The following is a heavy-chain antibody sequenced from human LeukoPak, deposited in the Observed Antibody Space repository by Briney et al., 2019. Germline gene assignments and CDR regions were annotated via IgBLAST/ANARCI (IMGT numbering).Heavy chain of an antibody. CDR2: ISSSGSTI. Sequence: GGSLRLSCAASGFTFSDYYMSWIRQAPGKGLEWVSYISSSGSTIYYADSVKGRVTISRDNAKNSLYLQMNSLRAEDTAVYYCAREGSSWARWFDPWGQGTLVTVSS. CDR3: AREGSSWARWFDP. CDR1: GFTFSDYY. V-gene: IGHV3-11*04. D-gene: IGHD6-13*01. J-gene: IGHJ5*02.